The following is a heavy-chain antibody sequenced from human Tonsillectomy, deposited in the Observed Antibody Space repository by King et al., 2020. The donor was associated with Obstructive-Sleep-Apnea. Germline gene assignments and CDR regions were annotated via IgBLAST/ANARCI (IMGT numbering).Heavy chain of an antibody. CDR2: IRNKVNSYTT. Sequence: VQLVESGGDSVQPGGSLRLSCAASGFSFSDHYMDWVRQAPGKGLEWVGRIRNKVNSYTTEYAASVKGRFTLSRDDSKNSLYLQMNSLKTADTAVYYCARVRLAYGDFADFWGQGTLVTVSS. CDR1: GFSFSDHY. V-gene: IGHV3-72*01. CDR3: ARVRLAYGDFADF. J-gene: IGHJ4*02. D-gene: IGHD4-17*01.